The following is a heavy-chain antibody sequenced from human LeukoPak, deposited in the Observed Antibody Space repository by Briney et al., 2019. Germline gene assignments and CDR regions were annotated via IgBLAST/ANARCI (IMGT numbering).Heavy chain of an antibody. CDR1: GFTFSSYS. Sequence: GESLRLSCAASGFTFSSYSMNWVRQAPGKGLEWVSSISSSSSYIYYADSVKGRFTISRDNAKNSLYLQMNSLRAEDTAVYYCARDRYGGIAAAGTVIDYWGQGTLVTVSS. J-gene: IGHJ4*02. V-gene: IGHV3-21*01. CDR2: ISSSSSYI. CDR3: ARDRYGGIAAAGTVIDY. D-gene: IGHD6-13*01.